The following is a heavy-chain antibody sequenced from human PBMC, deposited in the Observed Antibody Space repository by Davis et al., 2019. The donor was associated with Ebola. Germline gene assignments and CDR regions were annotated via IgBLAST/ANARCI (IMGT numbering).Heavy chain of an antibody. V-gene: IGHV3-7*03. CDR3: ASGDGRGSSYDMDV. D-gene: IGHD5-12*01. J-gene: IGHJ6*02. CDR2: IKRDGGEK. CDR1: GITFSSHW. Sequence: GESLKISCAASGITFSSHWMSWVRQAPGKGPEWVAIIKRDGGEKYYVDSVKGRFTISRDNAKNSLFLQMNSLRAEDTALYYCASGDGRGSSYDMDVWGQGTTVTVSS.